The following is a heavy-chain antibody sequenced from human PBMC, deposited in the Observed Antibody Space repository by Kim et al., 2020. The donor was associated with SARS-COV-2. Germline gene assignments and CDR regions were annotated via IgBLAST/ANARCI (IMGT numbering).Heavy chain of an antibody. D-gene: IGHD4-17*01. J-gene: IGHJ4*02. V-gene: IGHV4-59*08. Sequence: NPSLKSRVTISVDTSKNQFSLKLSSVTAADTAVYYCARQNPVTTRADFDYWGQGTLVTVSS. CDR3: ARQNPVTTRADFDY.